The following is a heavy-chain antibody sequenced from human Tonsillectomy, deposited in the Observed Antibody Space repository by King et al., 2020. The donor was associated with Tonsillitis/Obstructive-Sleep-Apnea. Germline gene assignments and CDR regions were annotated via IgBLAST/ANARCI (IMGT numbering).Heavy chain of an antibody. CDR3: ARGGGPGMGFDY. J-gene: IGHJ4*02. D-gene: IGHD3-16*01. Sequence: VQLVESGGGLVQSGGSLRLSCAASGFTISSYWMSWVRQAPGKGLEWVANIKQDGSEKHYVDSVKGRFTISRDNAKNSLYLQLNSLSAEDTAVYYCARGGGPGMGFDYWGQGTLVTDSS. CDR1: GFTISSYW. CDR2: IKQDGSEK. V-gene: IGHV3-7*01.